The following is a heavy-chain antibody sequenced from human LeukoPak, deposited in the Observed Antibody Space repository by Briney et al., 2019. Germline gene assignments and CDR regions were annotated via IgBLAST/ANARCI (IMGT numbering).Heavy chain of an antibody. V-gene: IGHV3-66*01. CDR1: GFTVSSNY. CDR3: ARYCSGGSCYSGYFQH. Sequence: PGGSLRLSCAASGFTVSSNYMSWVRQAPGKGLEWVSVIYSGGSTYYADSVKGRFTISRDNAKNSLYLQMNSLRAEDTAVYYCARYCSGGSCYSGYFQHWGQGTLVTVSS. J-gene: IGHJ1*01. CDR2: IYSGGST. D-gene: IGHD2-15*01.